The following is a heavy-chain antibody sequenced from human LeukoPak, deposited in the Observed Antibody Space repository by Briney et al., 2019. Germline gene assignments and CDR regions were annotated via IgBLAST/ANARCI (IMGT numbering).Heavy chain of an antibody. J-gene: IGHJ3*02. Sequence: SETLSLTCTVSGGSISSGGYYWSWIRQPPGKGLEWIGYIYHSGSTYYNPSLKSRVTISVDRSKNQFSLKLSSVTAADTAVYYCAREVVVAGVPAFLDIWGQGTMVTVSS. CDR3: AREVVVAGVPAFLDI. D-gene: IGHD2-15*01. CDR1: GGSISSGGYY. CDR2: IYHSGST. V-gene: IGHV4-30-2*01.